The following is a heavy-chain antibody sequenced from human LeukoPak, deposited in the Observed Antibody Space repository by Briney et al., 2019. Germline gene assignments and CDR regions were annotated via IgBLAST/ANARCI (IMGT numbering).Heavy chain of an antibody. CDR2: IYSGGST. CDR1: GGSISSNY. Sequence: ETLSLTCTVSGGSISSNYMSWVRQAPGKGLEWVSVIYSGGSTYYADSVKGRFTISRDNSKNTLYLQMNSLRAEDTAVYYCARGSSGYYYYYGMDVWGQGTTVTVSS. J-gene: IGHJ6*02. V-gene: IGHV3-66*01. D-gene: IGHD3-22*01. CDR3: ARGSSGYYYYYGMDV.